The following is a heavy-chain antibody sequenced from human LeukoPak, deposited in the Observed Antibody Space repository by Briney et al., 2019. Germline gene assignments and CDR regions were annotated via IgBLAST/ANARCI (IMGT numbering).Heavy chain of an antibody. CDR3: ARVRVMAAAGTGAFDI. CDR2: ISISSSTI. Sequence: HPGGSLRLSCEASGFALSSYIMSWVRQAPGKGLEWISYISISSSTIYYRDSVKGRFTISRDNAKNSLYLQMNSLRAEDTAVYYCARVRVMAAAGTGAFDIWGQGTMVTVSS. CDR1: GFALSSYI. D-gene: IGHD6-13*01. J-gene: IGHJ3*02. V-gene: IGHV3-48*04.